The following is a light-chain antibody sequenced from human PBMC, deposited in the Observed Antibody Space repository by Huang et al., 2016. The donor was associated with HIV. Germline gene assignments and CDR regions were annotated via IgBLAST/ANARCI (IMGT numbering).Light chain of an antibody. CDR1: QNINNY. CDR3: QQTFTAPPEDT. CDR2: GAS. J-gene: IGKJ2*01. V-gene: IGKV1-39*01. Sequence: DIEMTKSPSSLSASVGYRVTISCRAGQNINNYLNGFQQKPGEAPKLLIYGASNLHRGVPLRFRGAGSGTYFTLTIASLQPEDFATYFCQQTFTAPPEDTFGQGTKLEI.